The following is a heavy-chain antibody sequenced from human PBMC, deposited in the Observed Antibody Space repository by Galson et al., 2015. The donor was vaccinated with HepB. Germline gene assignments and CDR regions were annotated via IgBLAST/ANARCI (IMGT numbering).Heavy chain of an antibody. V-gene: IGHV3-30-3*01. Sequence: SLRLSCAASGFTFSSYAMHWVRQAPGKGLEWVAVISYDGSNKYYADSVKGRFTISRDNSKNTLYLQMNSLRAEDTAVYYCARGSDGGSSHAFDIWGQGTMVTVSS. CDR3: ARGSDGGSSHAFDI. CDR1: GFTFSSYA. CDR2: ISYDGSNK. J-gene: IGHJ3*02. D-gene: IGHD6-6*01.